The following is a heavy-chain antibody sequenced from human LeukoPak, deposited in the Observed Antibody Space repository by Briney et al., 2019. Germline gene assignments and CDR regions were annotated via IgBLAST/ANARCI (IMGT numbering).Heavy chain of an antibody. Sequence: SETLSLTCTVSGGSISSGGYYWGWIRQPPGKGLEWIGSIYYSGSTYYNPSLKSRVTISVDTSKNQFSLKLSSVTAADTAVYYCASPGPLGAAAATDAFDIWGQGTMVTVSS. CDR2: IYYSGST. D-gene: IGHD6-13*01. CDR1: GGSISSGGYY. V-gene: IGHV4-39*07. J-gene: IGHJ3*02. CDR3: ASPGPLGAAAATDAFDI.